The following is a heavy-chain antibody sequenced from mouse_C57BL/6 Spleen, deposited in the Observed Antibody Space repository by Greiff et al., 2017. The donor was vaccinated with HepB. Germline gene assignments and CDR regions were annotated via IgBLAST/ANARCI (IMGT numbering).Heavy chain of an antibody. D-gene: IGHD3-1*01. CDR1: GYTFTSYW. CDR2: IYPGSGST. CDR3: ARGGLGGAMDY. J-gene: IGHJ4*01. V-gene: IGHV1-55*01. Sequence: VQLQQSGAELVKPGASVKMSCKASGYTFTSYWITWVKQRPGQGLEWIGDIYPGSGSTNYNEKFTSKATLTADTSSSTAYMQLSSLTSEDSAVYYCARGGLGGAMDYWGQGTSVTVSS.